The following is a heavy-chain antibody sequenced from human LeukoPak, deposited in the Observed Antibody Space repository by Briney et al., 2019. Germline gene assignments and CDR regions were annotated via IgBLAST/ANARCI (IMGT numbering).Heavy chain of an antibody. Sequence: GRSLRLSCAASGFTFSSYAMHWVRQAPGKGLEWVSRINPDDESTSYADSVRGRFTISRDNAKNTLYLQMNSLRAEDTAVYYCLTILEATIDAFDIWGQGTMVTVSS. CDR2: INPDDEST. V-gene: IGHV3-74*01. CDR3: LTILEATIDAFDI. D-gene: IGHD1-26*01. J-gene: IGHJ3*02. CDR1: GFTFSSYA.